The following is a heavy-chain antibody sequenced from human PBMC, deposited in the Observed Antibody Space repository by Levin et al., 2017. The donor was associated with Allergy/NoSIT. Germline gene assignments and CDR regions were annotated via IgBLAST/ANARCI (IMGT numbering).Heavy chain of an antibody. V-gene: IGHV3-23*01. J-gene: IGHJ6*03. CDR3: ANSPQELELPGYYYYMDV. D-gene: IGHD1-7*01. CDR1: GFTFSSYA. Sequence: PGGSLRLSCAASGFTFSSYAMSWVRQAPGKGLEWVSAISGSGGSTYYADSVKGRFTISRDNSKNTLYLQMNSLRAEDTAVYYCANSPQELELPGYYYYMDVWGKGTTVTVSS. CDR2: ISGSGGST.